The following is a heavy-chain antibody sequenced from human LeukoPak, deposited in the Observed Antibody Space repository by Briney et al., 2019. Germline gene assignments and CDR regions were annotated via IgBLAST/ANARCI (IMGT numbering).Heavy chain of an antibody. J-gene: IGHJ5*02. CDR1: GYSFTGYW. CDR3: ARQRRRYFDWLGLGWFDP. D-gene: IGHD3-9*01. Sequence: GESLKIPCKGSGYSFTGYWIGWVRQMPGKGLEWMGVIYPGDSDTRYSPSFQGQVTISADKSISTAYLQWGTLKAADTAMYYCARQRRRYFDWLGLGWFDPWGQGTLVTVSS. CDR2: IYPGDSDT. V-gene: IGHV5-51*01.